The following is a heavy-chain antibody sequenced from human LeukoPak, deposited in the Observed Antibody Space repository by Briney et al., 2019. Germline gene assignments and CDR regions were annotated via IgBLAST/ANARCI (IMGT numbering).Heavy chain of an antibody. CDR2: ISGSGGST. D-gene: IGHD3-10*01. V-gene: IGHV3-23*01. CDR1: GFTFSSYS. Sequence: GGSLRLSCAASGFTFSSYSMNWVRQAPGKGLEWVSAISGSGGSTYYPDSVKGRFTISRDNSKNTLYLQMSSLRAEDTAVYYCAKDRALGFYGSGTFDYWGQGTLVTVSS. J-gene: IGHJ4*02. CDR3: AKDRALGFYGSGTFDY.